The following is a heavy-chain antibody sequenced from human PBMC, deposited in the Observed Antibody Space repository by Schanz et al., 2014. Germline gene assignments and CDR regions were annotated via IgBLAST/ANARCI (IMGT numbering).Heavy chain of an antibody. V-gene: IGHV3-74*01. Sequence: EVQLVQSGGGLVQPGGSLRLSCAASGFTFSSHWMHWVRQDPGKGLVWVARINSVGSNTDYADSVTGRFTISRDNAKNTLYLQMNTLRAEDTAVYYCARDHTTESYYSAGPPIDYWGQGSLVTVPS. J-gene: IGHJ4*02. CDR3: ARDHTTESYYSAGPPIDY. D-gene: IGHD1-26*01. CDR2: INSVGSNT. CDR1: GFTFSSHW.